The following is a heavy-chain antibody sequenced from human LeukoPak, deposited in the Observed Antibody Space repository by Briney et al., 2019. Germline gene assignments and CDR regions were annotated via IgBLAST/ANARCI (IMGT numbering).Heavy chain of an antibody. V-gene: IGHV4-59*04. J-gene: IGHJ4*02. CDR2: IYHSGST. D-gene: IGHD3-16*02. Sequence: SETLSLTCTVSGGSISSYYWSWIRQPPGKGLEWIGYIYHSGSTYYNPSLKSRVTISVDTSKNQFSLKLSSVTAADTAVYYCAGGPKYDYVWGSYRYYFDYWGQGTLVTVSS. CDR1: GGSISSYY. CDR3: AGGPKYDYVWGSYRYYFDY.